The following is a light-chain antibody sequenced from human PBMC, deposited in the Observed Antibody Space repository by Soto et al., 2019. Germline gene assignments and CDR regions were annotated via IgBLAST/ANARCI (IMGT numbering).Light chain of an antibody. Sequence: DIQMTQSPSTLSASVGDRVTITCRANQSISTWLAWYQQEPGKAPKLLIYKASHLDSGVPSRFSGSGSGTEFTLTIISLQPADFATYYCQQYNSYSRTFGQGTKVEIK. CDR2: KAS. J-gene: IGKJ1*01. CDR3: QQYNSYSRT. CDR1: QSISTW. V-gene: IGKV1-5*03.